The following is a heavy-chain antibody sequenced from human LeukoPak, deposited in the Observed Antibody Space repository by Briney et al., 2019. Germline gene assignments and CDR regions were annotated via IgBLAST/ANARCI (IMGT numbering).Heavy chain of an antibody. J-gene: IGHJ6*02. Sequence: EGSLRLSCAASGFTFSSYAMSWVRQAPGKGLEWVSAISGSGGSTYYADSVKGRFTISRDSSKNTLCLQMNSLRAEDTAVYYCAKDVDSYSSSWYPVWGQGTTVTVSS. CDR3: AKDVDSYSSSWYPV. V-gene: IGHV3-23*01. D-gene: IGHD6-13*01. CDR2: ISGSGGST. CDR1: GFTFSSYA.